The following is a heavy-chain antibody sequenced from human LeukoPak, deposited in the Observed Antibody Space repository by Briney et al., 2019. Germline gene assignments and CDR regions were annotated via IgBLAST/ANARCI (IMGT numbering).Heavy chain of an antibody. CDR3: AKDMSYDYVWGSYRASFDY. Sequence: GGSLRLSCAASGFTFDDYAMHWVRHAPGKGLEWVSGISWNSGSIGYADSVKGRFTISRDNAKNSLYLQMNSLRAEDTALYYCAKDMSYDYVWGSYRASFDYWGQGTLVTVSS. CDR2: ISWNSGSI. J-gene: IGHJ4*02. V-gene: IGHV3-9*01. D-gene: IGHD3-16*02. CDR1: GFTFDDYA.